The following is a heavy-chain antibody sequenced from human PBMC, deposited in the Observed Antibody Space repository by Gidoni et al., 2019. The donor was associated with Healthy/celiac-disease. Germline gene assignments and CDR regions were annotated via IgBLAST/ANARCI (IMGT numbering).Heavy chain of an antibody. CDR3: ARDAGSFDI. CDR2: IYYSGST. Sequence: QVQLQESGPGLVKPSETLSLTCTASGGSISSYYWSWIRQPPGKGLEWIGYIYYSGSTNYNPSLKSRVTISVDTSKNQFSLKLSSVTAADTAVYYCARDAGSFDIWGQGTMVTVSS. CDR1: GGSISSYY. J-gene: IGHJ3*02. V-gene: IGHV4-59*01.